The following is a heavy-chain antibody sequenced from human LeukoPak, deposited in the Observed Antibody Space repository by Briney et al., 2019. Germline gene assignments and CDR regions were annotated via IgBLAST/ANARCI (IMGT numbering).Heavy chain of an antibody. CDR1: GGTFSSYA. D-gene: IGHD6-19*01. CDR2: IIPIFGTA. CDR3: ARDHRDPREFSSGWYGTFDY. Sequence: SVKVSCKASGGTFSSYAISWVRHAPGQGLEWMGRIIPIFGTANYAQKLQGRVTITTDESTSTAYMELSSLRSEDTAVYYCARDHRDPREFSSGWYGTFDYWGQGTLVTVSS. J-gene: IGHJ4*02. V-gene: IGHV1-69*05.